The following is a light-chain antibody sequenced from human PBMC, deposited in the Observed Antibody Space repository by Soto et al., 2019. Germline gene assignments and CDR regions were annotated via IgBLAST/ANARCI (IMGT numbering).Light chain of an antibody. CDR1: QSISNH. V-gene: IGKV3-15*01. Sequence: ETVMTQSPATLSVSPGERVTLSCRASQSISNHLAWFQQKPGQAPSLLIYAASTRATGIPARFSGSASGTEFPLTISSLQSEDFAVYYCQQYNNWPLTFGGGTKVEI. CDR2: AAS. CDR3: QQYNNWPLT. J-gene: IGKJ4*01.